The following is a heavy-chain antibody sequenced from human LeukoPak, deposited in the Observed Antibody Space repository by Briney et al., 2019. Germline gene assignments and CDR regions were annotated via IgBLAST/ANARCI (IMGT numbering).Heavy chain of an antibody. CDR1: GGSITSGTYY. D-gene: IGHD3-10*01. CDR2: IYYSGST. V-gene: IGHV4-39*01. CDR3: ARHISGLYYFDY. J-gene: IGHJ4*02. Sequence: PSETLSLTCTVSGGSITSGTYYWGRIRQPPGKGLEWIGSIYYSGSTYYNTSLKTRVTMSVDTSKNQFSLKLSSVTAADTALYYCARHISGLYYFDYWGQGTLVTVSS.